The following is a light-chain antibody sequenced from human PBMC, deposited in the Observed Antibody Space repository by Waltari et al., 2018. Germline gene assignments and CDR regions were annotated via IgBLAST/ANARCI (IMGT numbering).Light chain of an antibody. J-gene: IGLJ2*01. CDR3: HSRDASGVGGS. CDR2: DKN. CDR1: GLRSSY. Sequence: SSELTQDPAVSVAMGQTVPITCPGNGLRSSYASWYQQRPGQAPILIMYDKNNRPSGVPDRFSGSNSDNTASLTITGAQAEDEASYYCHSRDASGVGGSFGGGTKLTVL. V-gene: IGLV3-19*01.